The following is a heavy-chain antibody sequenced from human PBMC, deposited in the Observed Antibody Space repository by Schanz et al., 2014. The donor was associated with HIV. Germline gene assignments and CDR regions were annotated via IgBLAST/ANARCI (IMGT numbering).Heavy chain of an antibody. CDR1: GFTFNNYA. V-gene: IGHV3-23*04. J-gene: IGHJ4*02. D-gene: IGHD3-22*01. CDR3: AKPEYDSRGNSQSHFDS. CDR2: ISESGGRS. Sequence: EVHLVESGGGLVKPGGSLRLSCVASGFTFNNYAMTWVRQAPGKGLEWVSSISESGGRSYYADSVNGRFTISRDNSKNTLYLQMTTLRTEDTAVYYCAKPEYDSRGNSQSHFDSWGQGTLVTVSS.